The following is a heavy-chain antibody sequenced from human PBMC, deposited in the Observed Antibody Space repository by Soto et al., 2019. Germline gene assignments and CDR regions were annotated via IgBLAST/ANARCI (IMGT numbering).Heavy chain of an antibody. J-gene: IGHJ6*02. CDR2: INPSGGST. CDR1: GYTFTSYY. CDR3: ARARFMERYYYGMDA. D-gene: IGHD3-3*01. Sequence: ASVKVSCKASGYTFTSYYMHWVRQAPGQGLEWMGIINPSGGSTSYAQKFQGRVTMTRDTSTSTVYMELSSLRSEDTAVYYCARARFMERYYYGMDALGQGNTLTISS. V-gene: IGHV1-46*01.